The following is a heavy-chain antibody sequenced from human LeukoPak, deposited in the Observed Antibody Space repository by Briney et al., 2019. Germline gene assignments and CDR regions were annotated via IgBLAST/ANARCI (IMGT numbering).Heavy chain of an antibody. D-gene: IGHD3-22*01. Sequence: ASVKVPCKASGYTFTGYYMHWVRQAPGQGLEGMEWISAYNGNTNYAQKLQGRVTMTTDTSTSTAYMELRSLRSDDTAVYYCARGNYYDDSGYYRLWGQGTLVTVSS. CDR2: ISAYNGNT. J-gene: IGHJ4*02. V-gene: IGHV1-18*04. CDR3: ARGNYYDDSGYYRL. CDR1: GYTFTGYY.